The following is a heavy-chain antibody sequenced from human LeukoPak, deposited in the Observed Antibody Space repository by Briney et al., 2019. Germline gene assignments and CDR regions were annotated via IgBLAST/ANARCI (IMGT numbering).Heavy chain of an antibody. D-gene: IGHD6-13*01. CDR1: GFTFSSYA. CDR2: ISYDGSNK. J-gene: IGHJ4*02. V-gene: IGHV3-30-3*01. CDR3: ARGSGSSWSVEIDY. Sequence: GGSLRLSCAASGFTFSSYAMHWVRQAPGKGLEWVAVISYDGSNKYYADSVKGRFTISRDNSKNTLYLQMNSLRAEDTAVYYCARGSGSSWSVEIDYWGQGTLVTVSS.